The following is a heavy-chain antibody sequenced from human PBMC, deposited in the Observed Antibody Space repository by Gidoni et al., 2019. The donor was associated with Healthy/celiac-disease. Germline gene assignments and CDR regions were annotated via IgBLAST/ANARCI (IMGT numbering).Heavy chain of an antibody. Sequence: EVQLVESGGGLVKQGRSMRLSCTASGFPFGDYAMSWFRQSPGKGLECVGFIRSKAYGGTTESAASVKGRFTISRDDSKSIAYLQMNSLKTEDTAVYYCTRGHVDTPRAPIYYFDYWGQGTLVTVSS. CDR2: IRSKAYGGTT. CDR1: GFPFGDYA. V-gene: IGHV3-49*05. D-gene: IGHD5-18*01. CDR3: TRGHVDTPRAPIYYFDY. J-gene: IGHJ4*02.